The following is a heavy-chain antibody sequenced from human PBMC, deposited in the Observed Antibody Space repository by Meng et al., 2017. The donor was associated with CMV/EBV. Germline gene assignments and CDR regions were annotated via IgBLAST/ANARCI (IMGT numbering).Heavy chain of an antibody. V-gene: IGHV4-39*07. CDR3: ARDSAVAGVVDY. CDR2: IYYSGST. CDR1: GGSISSSSYY. Sequence: LQVQESGPGLVKPSETPSLTGTVSGGSISSSSYYCGWIRQPPGKGLEWIGSIYYSGSTYYNPSLKSRVTISVDTSKNQFSLKLSSVTAADTAVYYCARDSAVAGVVDYWGQGTLVTVSS. J-gene: IGHJ4*02. D-gene: IGHD6-19*01.